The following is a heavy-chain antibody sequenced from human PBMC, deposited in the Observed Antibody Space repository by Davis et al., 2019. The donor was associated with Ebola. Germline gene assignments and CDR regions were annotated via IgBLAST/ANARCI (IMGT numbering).Heavy chain of an antibody. D-gene: IGHD1-26*01. CDR2: IYYSGST. V-gene: IGHV4-59*01. CDR3: ARCSNSGSLPSYYYGMDV. J-gene: IGHJ6*02. CDR1: GGSISSYY. Sequence: PSKTLSLTCTVSGGSISSYYWSWIRQPPGKGLEWIGYIYYSGSTNYNPSLKSRVTISVDTSKNQFSLKLSSVTAADTAVYYCARCSNSGSLPSYYYGMDVWGQGTTVTVSS.